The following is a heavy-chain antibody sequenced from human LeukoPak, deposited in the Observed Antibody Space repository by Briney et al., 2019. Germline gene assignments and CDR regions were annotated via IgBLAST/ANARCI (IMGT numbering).Heavy chain of an antibody. CDR1: GGTISSSNW. CDR2: IYQSGST. D-gene: IGHD6-19*01. J-gene: IGHJ4*02. Sequence: PSETLSLTCAVSGGTISSSNWWSWVRQPPGKGLEWIGEIYQSGSTNYNPSLKSRVTISVDKSKNEFSLKVSFVTAANTAVYYCARVVSSSGWAFDYWGQGTLVTVSS. V-gene: IGHV4-4*02. CDR3: ARVVSSSGWAFDY.